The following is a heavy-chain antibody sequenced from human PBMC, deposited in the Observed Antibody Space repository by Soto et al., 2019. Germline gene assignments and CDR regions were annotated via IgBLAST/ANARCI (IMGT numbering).Heavy chain of an antibody. J-gene: IGHJ6*02. CDR2: INHSGST. CDR3: ARWEYYGSGSYYYYGMDV. D-gene: IGHD3-10*01. Sequence: SETLSLTCAVYGGSFSGYYWCWIRQPPGKGLEWIGEINHSGSTNYNPSLKSRVTISVDTSKNQFSLKLSSVTAADTAVYYCARWEYYGSGSYYYYGMDVWGQGXTVTVYS. CDR1: GGSFSGYY. V-gene: IGHV4-34*01.